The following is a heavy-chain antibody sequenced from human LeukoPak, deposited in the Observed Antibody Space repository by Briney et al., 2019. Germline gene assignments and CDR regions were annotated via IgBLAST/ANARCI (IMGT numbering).Heavy chain of an antibody. D-gene: IGHD3-10*01. Sequence: PSETLSLTCTVSAGSISSYYWNWIRQPPEEGLEWIGYFHYSGSTNYNPSLKSRVTISVDTSKNQFSLKLSSVTAADTAVYYCARGVASGSHLHWFDPWGQGTLVTVSS. CDR3: ARGVASGSHLHWFDP. CDR1: AGSISSYY. J-gene: IGHJ5*02. V-gene: IGHV4-59*01. CDR2: FHYSGST.